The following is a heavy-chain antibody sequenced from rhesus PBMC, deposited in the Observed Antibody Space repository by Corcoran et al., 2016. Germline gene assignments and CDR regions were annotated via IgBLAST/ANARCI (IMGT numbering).Heavy chain of an antibody. Sequence: EVQLVESGGGLVQPGGSLRLSCAASGFTFSDHYMDWVSPAPGKGLEGVSRICSGSCRTTLYPDSVKGRFTISKDNAKNTVYLQMNSLRAEDTAVYYCARQSSWSGAYPYWGQGVLVTVSS. D-gene: IGHD6-13*01. CDR3: ARQSSWSGAYPY. J-gene: IGHJ4*01. CDR2: ICSGSCRTT. CDR1: GFTFSDHY. V-gene: IGHV3-110*02.